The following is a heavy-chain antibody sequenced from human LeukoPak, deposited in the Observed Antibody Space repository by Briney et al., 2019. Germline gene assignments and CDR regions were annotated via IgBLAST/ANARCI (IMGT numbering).Heavy chain of an antibody. V-gene: IGHV1-18*01. CDR2: ISPNNGNT. J-gene: IGHJ4*02. Sequence: ASVKVSCKASGYTFTTYTISWVRQAPGQGLEWMGWISPNNGNTNYAQKLQGRVTLTTDTSTSTAYMELRSLRSDDTAVYYCARTVTMIRGVINPLQYWGQGTLVTVSS. CDR1: GYTFTTYT. CDR3: ARTVTMIRGVINPLQY. D-gene: IGHD3-10*01.